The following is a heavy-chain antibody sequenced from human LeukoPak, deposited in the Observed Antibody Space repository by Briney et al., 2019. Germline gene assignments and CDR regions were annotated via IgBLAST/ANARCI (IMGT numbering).Heavy chain of an antibody. V-gene: IGHV1-18*01. J-gene: IGHJ5*02. CDR3: ARRGADCSGGSCYPYNWFDP. CDR2: ISAYNGNT. Sequence: ASVKVSCKASGYTFSSNDINWVRQAPGQGLEWMGWISAYNGNTNYAQKLQGRVTMTTDTSTSTAYMELRSLRSDDTAVYYCARRGADCSGGSCYPYNWFDPWGQGTLVTVSS. CDR1: GYTFSSND. D-gene: IGHD2-15*01.